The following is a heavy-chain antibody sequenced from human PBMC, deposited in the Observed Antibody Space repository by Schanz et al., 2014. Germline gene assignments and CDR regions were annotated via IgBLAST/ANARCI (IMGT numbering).Heavy chain of an antibody. J-gene: IGHJ5*01. CDR1: GFSFSDYY. CDR2: ISASGGTT. Sequence: VHLLESGGGLVEPGGSLRLSCAASGFSFSDYYMSWIRQAPGKGLEWVSAISASGGTTYYADSVKGRFTISRDNSKNTLYLQMNSLRAEDTAVYYCAKTPREYCNYDNCPNWFDSWGQGTLVTASS. D-gene: IGHD2-15*01. V-gene: IGHV3-23*01. CDR3: AKTPREYCNYDNCPNWFDS.